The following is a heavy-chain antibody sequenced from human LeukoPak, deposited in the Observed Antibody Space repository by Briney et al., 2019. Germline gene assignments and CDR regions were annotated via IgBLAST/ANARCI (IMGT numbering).Heavy chain of an antibody. D-gene: IGHD2-15*01. V-gene: IGHV4-4*07. CDR2: IYTSGST. CDR3: ARGVDCSGGSCFYYYYYMDV. CDR1: GGSISSYY. J-gene: IGHJ6*03. Sequence: SETLSLTCTVSGGSISSYYWSWIRQPAGKGLEWIGRIYTSGSTNYNPSLKSRVTMSVDTSKNQFSLKLSSVTAADTAVYYCARGVDCSGGSCFYYYYYMDVWGKGTTVTVSS.